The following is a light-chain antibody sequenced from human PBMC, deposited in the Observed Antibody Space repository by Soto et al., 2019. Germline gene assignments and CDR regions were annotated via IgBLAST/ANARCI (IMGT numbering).Light chain of an antibody. Sequence: EIVLTQSPVTLSLSPGERATLSCRASQSVSSTYLAWYQQKPGQAPRLLIYGASSRATGIPDRFSGSGSGTDFTLTISRLEPEDFAVYHCQQYGTSKWKFRQGTKVDIK. CDR1: QSVSSTY. V-gene: IGKV3-20*01. J-gene: IGKJ1*01. CDR2: GAS. CDR3: QQYGTSKWK.